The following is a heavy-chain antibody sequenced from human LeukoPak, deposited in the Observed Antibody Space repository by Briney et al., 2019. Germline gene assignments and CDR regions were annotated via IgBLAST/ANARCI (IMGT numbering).Heavy chain of an antibody. CDR2: IYYSGST. CDR3: ARVVVGATLKLDYYYYYYYMDV. CDR1: SGSISTSNYY. J-gene: IGHJ6*03. D-gene: IGHD1-26*01. Sequence: PSETLSLTCTVSSGSISTSNYYWGWIRQPPGKGLEWIGSIYYSGSTYYNPSLKSRVTISVDTSKNQFSLKLSSVTATDTAVYYCARVVVGATLKLDYYYYYYYMDVWGKGTTVTVSS. V-gene: IGHV4-39*07.